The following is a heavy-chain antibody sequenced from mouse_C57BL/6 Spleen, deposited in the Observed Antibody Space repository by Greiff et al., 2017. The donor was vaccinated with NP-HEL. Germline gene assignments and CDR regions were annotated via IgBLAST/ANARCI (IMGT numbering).Heavy chain of an antibody. CDR2: IDPSDSET. CDR3: ARKGNEYAMDY. CDR1: GYTFTSYW. Sequence: QVQLQQPGAELVRPGSSVKLSCKASGYTFTSYWMHWVKQRPIQGLEWIGNIDPSDSETHYNQKFKDKATLTVDKSSSTAYMQLSSLTSEDSAVYYCARKGNEYAMDYWGQGTSVTVSS. J-gene: IGHJ4*01. V-gene: IGHV1-52*01.